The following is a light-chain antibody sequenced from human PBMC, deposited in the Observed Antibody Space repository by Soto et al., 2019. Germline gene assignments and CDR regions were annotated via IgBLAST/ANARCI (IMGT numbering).Light chain of an antibody. V-gene: IGKV1-39*01. J-gene: IGKJ1*01. CDR3: QQSYSTRWT. CDR2: AAS. Sequence: DIQMTQSPSSLSASVGDRVTITCRASQSISSYLNWYQQKPGKAPKLLIYAASSLQSGVPSRFSGSGSGTDFTLTISSLQPEDFATYYCQQSYSTRWTFGQGIKVEIX. CDR1: QSISSY.